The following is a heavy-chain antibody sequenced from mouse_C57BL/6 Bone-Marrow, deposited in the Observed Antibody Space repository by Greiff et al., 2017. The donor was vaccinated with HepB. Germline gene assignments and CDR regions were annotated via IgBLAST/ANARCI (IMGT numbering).Heavy chain of an antibody. CDR2: INPGSGGT. CDR3: ARRTPFVDAMDY. V-gene: IGHV1-54*01. J-gene: IGHJ4*01. Sequence: VKLMESGAELVRPGTSVKVSCKASGYAFTNYLIEWVKQRPGQGLEWIGVINPGSGGTNYNEKFKGKATLTADKSSSTAYMQLSSLTSEDSAVYFCARRTPFVDAMDYWGQGTSVTVSS. CDR1: GYAFTNYL.